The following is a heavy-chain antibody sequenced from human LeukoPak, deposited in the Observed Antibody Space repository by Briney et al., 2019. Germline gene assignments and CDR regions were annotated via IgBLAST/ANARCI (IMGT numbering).Heavy chain of an antibody. CDR3: AKSGPYCSSTSCNYFDY. CDR2: I. Sequence: GGSLRLSCAASRFTFNNFTMSWVRQAPGKGLEWVSAIKGRFTISRDNSKNALFLQMNSLRAEDTAVYYCAKSGPYCSSTSCNYFDYWGQGTLVTVSS. J-gene: IGHJ4*02. D-gene: IGHD2-2*01. CDR1: RFTFNNFT. V-gene: IGHV3-23*01.